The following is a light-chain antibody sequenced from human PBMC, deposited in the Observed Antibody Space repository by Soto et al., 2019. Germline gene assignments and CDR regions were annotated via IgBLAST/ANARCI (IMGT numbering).Light chain of an antibody. J-gene: IGKJ1*01. Sequence: DIVMTQSPLSLPVTPGEPASLSCRSSQSLLHSNGYNYLAWYQQKPGKAPKLLIYDASNLESGVPSRFSGGGSGTEFSLTISSLQPEDFATYYCKQYNYFWAFGQGTKVDIK. V-gene: IGKV2-28*01. CDR3: KQYNYFWA. CDR2: DAS. CDR1: QSLLHSNGYNY.